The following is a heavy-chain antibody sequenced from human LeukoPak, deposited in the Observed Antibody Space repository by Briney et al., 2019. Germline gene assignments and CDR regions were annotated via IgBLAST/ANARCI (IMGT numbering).Heavy chain of an antibody. J-gene: IGHJ4*02. V-gene: IGHV3-23*01. CDR1: GFTFSSYA. Sequence: GGSLRLSCAASGFTFSSYAMSWVRQAPGKGLEWVSAISGSGGSTYYADSVKGRFTISRDNAKSSLYLQMNNVRVEDTAVYYCARVRYYGSGSSYYSDYWGQGTLVTVSS. D-gene: IGHD3-10*01. CDR2: ISGSGGST. CDR3: ARVRYYGSGSSYYSDY.